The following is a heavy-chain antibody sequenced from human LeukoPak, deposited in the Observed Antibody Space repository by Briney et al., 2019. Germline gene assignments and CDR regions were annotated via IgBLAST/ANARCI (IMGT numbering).Heavy chain of an antibody. J-gene: IGHJ4*02. D-gene: IGHD3-10*01. CDR1: GFTFSTYW. Sequence: GRSLRLSCAASGFTFSTYWMDWVRQAPGKGLVWVSRINIDGSSTAYADSVKGRFTISRGNAKNTLHLQMNSLRAEDTAVYYCARETDTSGSLHFDYWGQGTLVTVSS. CDR2: INIDGSST. CDR3: ARETDTSGSLHFDY. V-gene: IGHV3-74*01.